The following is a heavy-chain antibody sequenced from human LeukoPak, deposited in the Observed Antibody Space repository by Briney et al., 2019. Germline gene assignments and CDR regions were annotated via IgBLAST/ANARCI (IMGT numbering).Heavy chain of an antibody. D-gene: IGHD1-20*01. Sequence: SETLSLTCTVPGGSISSHYWSWIRQPPGKGLEWIGYIYYSGSTNYNPSLKSRVTISVDTSKNQFSLKLSSVTAADTAVYYCARGRKRYNWNYVDYWGQGTLVTVSS. CDR2: IYYSGST. CDR1: GGSISSHY. CDR3: ARGRKRYNWNYVDY. V-gene: IGHV4-59*11. J-gene: IGHJ4*02.